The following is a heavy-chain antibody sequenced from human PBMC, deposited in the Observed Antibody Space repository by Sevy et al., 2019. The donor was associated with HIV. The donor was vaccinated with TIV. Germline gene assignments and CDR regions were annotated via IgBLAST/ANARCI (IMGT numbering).Heavy chain of an antibody. CDR1: GFSFSDYR. J-gene: IGHJ4*02. Sequence: GGSVRLSCAASGFSFSDYRMHWVRQAPGKGLEWVAVISYDGRNNKYNADSVKGRFTISRDNSKNTLYLQMNSLRAEDTAIYYCARDRGEILSSAFDYWGQGTLVTVSS. V-gene: IGHV3-30*03. CDR2: ISYDGRNNK. CDR3: ARDRGEILSSAFDY. D-gene: IGHD3-16*01.